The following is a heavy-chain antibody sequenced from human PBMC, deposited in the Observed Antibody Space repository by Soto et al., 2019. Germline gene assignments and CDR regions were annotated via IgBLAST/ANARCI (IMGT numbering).Heavy chain of an antibody. CDR2: IYWHDDK. Sequence: SRPTLVNPTQTLTRTCPFSGFSLNTPGVGVSWSRQPPGKALEWLALIYWHDDKRYSPSLKSRLTITKDTSKNQVVLTMTNMDPVDTATYDCAHRGGAAVGLYYVDDWGQGALVTVSS. D-gene: IGHD6-13*01. J-gene: IGHJ4*02. CDR1: GFSLNTPGVG. CDR3: AHRGGAAVGLYYVDD. V-gene: IGHV2-5*01.